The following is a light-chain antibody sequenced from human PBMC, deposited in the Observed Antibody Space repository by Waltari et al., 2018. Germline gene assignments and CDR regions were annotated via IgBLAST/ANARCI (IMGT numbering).Light chain of an antibody. CDR1: QSISSN. J-gene: IGKJ2*01. CDR3: QQSYSSPYT. CDR2: TAS. V-gene: IGKV1-39*01. Sequence: DIQMTQSPSSLSASLGDRVTITCRASQSISSNLNWYQQKLGKAPKLLIYTASSLQSGVPSRFSGSGSGTDFTLTISSLQPEDFATYYCQQSYSSPYTFGQGTKLEIK.